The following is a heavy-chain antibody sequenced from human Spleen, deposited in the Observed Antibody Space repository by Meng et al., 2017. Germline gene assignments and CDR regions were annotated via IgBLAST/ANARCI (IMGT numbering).Heavy chain of an antibody. Sequence: SLKISCAASGFTFDDYAMHWVRQAPGKGLEWVSGISWNSGSIGYADSVKGRFTISRDNAKNSLYLQMNSLRAEDTALYYCARDRGNYYGSGRNWFDPWGQGTLVTVSS. D-gene: IGHD3-10*01. V-gene: IGHV3-9*01. CDR1: GFTFDDYA. CDR2: ISWNSGSI. J-gene: IGHJ5*02. CDR3: ARDRGNYYGSGRNWFDP.